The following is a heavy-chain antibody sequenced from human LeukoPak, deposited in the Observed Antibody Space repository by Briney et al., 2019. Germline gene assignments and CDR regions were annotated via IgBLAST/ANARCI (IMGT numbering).Heavy chain of an antibody. CDR2: IGSSGGTS. V-gene: IGHV3-23*01. CDR1: GFTFSSYA. J-gene: IGHJ4*02. Sequence: GGSLRLSCAASGFTFSSYAMNWVRQAPGKGLEWVSVIGSSGGTSYYADSVKGRFTISRDNSKNTLYLQMNSLRAEDTAVYYCAKVGGSSRYFDYWGQGTLVTVSS. CDR3: AKVGGSSRYFDY. D-gene: IGHD1-26*01.